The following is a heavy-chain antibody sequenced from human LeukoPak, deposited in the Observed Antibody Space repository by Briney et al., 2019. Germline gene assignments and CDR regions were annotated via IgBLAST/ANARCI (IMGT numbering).Heavy chain of an antibody. CDR3: ARRASSGYYQGFDY. CDR1: GGSISSYY. CDR2: IYYSGST. D-gene: IGHD3-22*01. Sequence: PSEALSLTCTVSGGSISSYYWSWIRQPPGKGLEWIGYIYYSGSTNYNPSLKSRVTISVDTSKNQFSLKLSSVTAADTAVYYCARRASSGYYQGFDYWGQGTLVTVSS. J-gene: IGHJ4*02. V-gene: IGHV4-59*08.